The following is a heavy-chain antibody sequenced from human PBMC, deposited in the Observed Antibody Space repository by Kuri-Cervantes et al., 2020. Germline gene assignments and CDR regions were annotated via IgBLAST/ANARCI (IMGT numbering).Heavy chain of an antibody. J-gene: IGHJ4*02. CDR2: LYHSGST. D-gene: IGHD1-1*01. Sequence: SETLSLTCTVSSYSISSGSYWAWIRQSPGKGLQWIGSLYHSGSTYHTPSLKGRVTIAGDASKNQFSLRLSSVTAADTAVYYCARARGTAGTFDYWGQGTLVTVSS. V-gene: IGHV4-38-2*02. CDR1: SYSISSGSY. CDR3: ARARGTAGTFDY.